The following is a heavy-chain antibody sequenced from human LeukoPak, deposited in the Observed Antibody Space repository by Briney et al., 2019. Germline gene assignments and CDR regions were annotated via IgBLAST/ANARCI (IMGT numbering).Heavy chain of an antibody. J-gene: IGHJ4*02. D-gene: IGHD1-14*01. Sequence: GGSLRLSCAASGFPLNDNGMHWVRQAPGKGLEWVAFIQNDGDNEQYIESVKGRFTISRDNAKNTLYLQMDSLRAEDTAVYYCAKREAWAGMSDFDSWGQGTLVTVSS. V-gene: IGHV3-30*02. CDR1: GFPLNDNG. CDR2: IQNDGDNE. CDR3: AKREAWAGMSDFDS.